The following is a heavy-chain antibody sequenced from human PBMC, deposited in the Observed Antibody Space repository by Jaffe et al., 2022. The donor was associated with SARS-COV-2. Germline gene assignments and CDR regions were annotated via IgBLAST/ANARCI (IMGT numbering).Heavy chain of an antibody. D-gene: IGHD3-3*01. CDR3: ARDSSITIFGVVPYYYYGMDV. V-gene: IGHV3-66*02. Sequence: EVQLVESGGGLVQPGGSLRLSCAASGFTVSSNYMSWVRQAPGKGLEWVSVIYSGGSTYYADSVKGRFTISRDNSKNTLYLQMNSLRAEDTAVYYCARDSSITIFGVVPYYYYGMDVWGQGTTVTVSS. CDR2: IYSGGST. CDR1: GFTVSSNY. J-gene: IGHJ6*02.